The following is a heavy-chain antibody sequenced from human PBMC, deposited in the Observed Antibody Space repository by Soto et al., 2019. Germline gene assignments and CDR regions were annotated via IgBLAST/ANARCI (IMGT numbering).Heavy chain of an antibody. CDR3: ARIGYRYSSGWYVGRGYYYYGMDV. Sequence: PGGSLRLSCAASGFTFSSYAMHWVRQAPGKGLEWVAVISYDGSNKYYADSVKGRFTISRDNSKNTLYLQMNSLRAEDTAVYYCARIGYRYSSGWYVGRGYYYYGMDVWGQGTTVTVSS. V-gene: IGHV3-30-3*01. CDR2: ISYDGSNK. CDR1: GFTFSSYA. J-gene: IGHJ6*02. D-gene: IGHD6-19*01.